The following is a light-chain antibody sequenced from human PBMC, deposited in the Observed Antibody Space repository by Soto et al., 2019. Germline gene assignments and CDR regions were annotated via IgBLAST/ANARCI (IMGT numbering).Light chain of an antibody. Sequence: DIRMTQSPSSLSASVGDRVSITCRASQSISNLLNWYQQKPGKAPKLLIYAASNLHSGVPSRFSGSGSGTEFTLTITSLQPEDFATYYCQQYNTYPLTFGGGTKVEI. CDR2: AAS. CDR3: QQYNTYPLT. CDR1: QSISNL. J-gene: IGKJ4*01. V-gene: IGKV1-39*01.